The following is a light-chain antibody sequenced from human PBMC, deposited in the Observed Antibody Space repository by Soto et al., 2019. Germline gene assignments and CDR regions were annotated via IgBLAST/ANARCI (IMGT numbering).Light chain of an antibody. CDR1: QGVNSF. V-gene: IGKV3-20*01. Sequence: EIVLTQSPGTLSLSPGERATLSCRASQGVNSFLAWFQQKPGQAPRLLIYGASNRATGIPDRFSGSGSETDFILTITRLEPEDLALYYCHHYVGSPWAFGQGTKV. CDR3: HHYVGSPWA. CDR2: GAS. J-gene: IGKJ1*01.